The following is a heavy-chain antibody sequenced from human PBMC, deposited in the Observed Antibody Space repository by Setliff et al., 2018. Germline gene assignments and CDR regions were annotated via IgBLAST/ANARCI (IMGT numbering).Heavy chain of an antibody. CDR2: ISPYSGSA. CDR3: ARSSRSSYYHQRDSFDL. J-gene: IGHJ3*01. D-gene: IGHD1-26*01. Sequence: ASVKVSCKVSGYDFRGHGINWVRQAPGQGPEWMGWISPYSGSASYAEKVQDRVTMTADTSTNTAYLEVRSLRSDDTAIYYCARSSRSSYYHQRDSFDLWGQGTRVTVSS. V-gene: IGHV1-18*01. CDR1: GYDFRGHG.